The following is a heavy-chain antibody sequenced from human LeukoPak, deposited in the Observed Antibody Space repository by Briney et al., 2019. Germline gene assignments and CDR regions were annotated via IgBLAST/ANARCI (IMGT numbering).Heavy chain of an antibody. J-gene: IGHJ4*02. Sequence: GASVKVSCKASGYTFTGYYMHWVRQAPGQGLEWMGWINPNSGGTNYAQKFQGRVTMTRDTSISTAYMELSRLRSDDTAVYYCARDPQWFGEYYPDYWGQGTLVTVSS. CDR2: INPNSGGT. CDR3: ARDPQWFGEYYPDY. CDR1: GYTFTGYY. V-gene: IGHV1-2*02. D-gene: IGHD3-10*01.